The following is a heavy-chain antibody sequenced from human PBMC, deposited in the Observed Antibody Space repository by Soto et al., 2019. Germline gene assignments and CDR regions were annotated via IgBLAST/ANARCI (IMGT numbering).Heavy chain of an antibody. CDR1: GYTFTSYG. CDR2: ISAYNGKT. Sequence: QVQLVQSGAEVKKPGASVKVSCKASGYTFTSYGISWVRQAPGQGLAWMGWISAYNGKTKYAQKLQGRVTMPTDTYTSTAYMEVRSLRYDDTAVYYCARPYGSGLGVDYWGQGTLVTVSS. D-gene: IGHD3-10*01. V-gene: IGHV1-18*01. J-gene: IGHJ4*02. CDR3: ARPYGSGLGVDY.